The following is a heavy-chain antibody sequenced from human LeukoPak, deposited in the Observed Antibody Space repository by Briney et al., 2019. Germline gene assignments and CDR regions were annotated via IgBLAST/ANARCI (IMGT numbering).Heavy chain of an antibody. J-gene: IGHJ5*02. Sequence: SETLSLTCAVYGWSFNDYYWNWIRQPPRKGLEWIGEINARGDTNYNPSLKSRVNISVDTSKEQFSLRLTSMIAADTALYYCARGQVPAARGYNWFDPWGQGTLVTVSS. CDR3: ARGQVPAARGYNWFDP. CDR2: INARGDT. CDR1: GWSFNDYY. D-gene: IGHD2-2*01. V-gene: IGHV4-34*01.